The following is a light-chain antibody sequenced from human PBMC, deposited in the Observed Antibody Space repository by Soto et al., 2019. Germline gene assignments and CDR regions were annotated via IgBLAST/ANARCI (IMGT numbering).Light chain of an antibody. CDR2: GAS. Sequence: EIVMTQSPATLSVSPGERATLSCRASQSVASNLAWYQQKPGQAPRLLIYGASTRATGIPAMFSGSGSGTDFTLTISRPEPEDFAVYYCQQYGSSLTWTFGQGTKVVIK. V-gene: IGKV3-15*01. CDR3: QQYGSSLTWT. J-gene: IGKJ1*01. CDR1: QSVASN.